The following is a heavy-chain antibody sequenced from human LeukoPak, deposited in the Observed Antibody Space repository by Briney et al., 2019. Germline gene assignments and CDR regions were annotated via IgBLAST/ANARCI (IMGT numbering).Heavy chain of an antibody. J-gene: IGHJ5*02. V-gene: IGHV4-38-2*01. CDR1: GYSISSGYY. CDR2: IFYSGNT. D-gene: IGHD3-3*01. CDR3: ARRHYEMRFDP. Sequence: SETLSLTCAVSGYSISSGYYWGWIRQPPGKGLEWIGSIFYSGNTYYNPSLKSRVTISIDTSKNQFSLKLSSVTAADTAVYYCARRHYEMRFDPWGQGTLVTVSS.